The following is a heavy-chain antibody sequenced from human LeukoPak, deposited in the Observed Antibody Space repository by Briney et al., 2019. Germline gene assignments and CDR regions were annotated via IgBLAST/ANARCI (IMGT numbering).Heavy chain of an antibody. Sequence: ASVKVSCKASGYSFTSYGISWVRQAPGQGLEWVGWISADSGDTICAQRFQGRVTMTTDTSTSTAYMELRSLRSDDTAVYYCARAGLSYYMDVWGKGTTVTVSS. D-gene: IGHD3-10*01. J-gene: IGHJ6*03. CDR1: GYSFTSYG. CDR3: ARAGLSYYMDV. CDR2: ISADSGDT. V-gene: IGHV1-18*01.